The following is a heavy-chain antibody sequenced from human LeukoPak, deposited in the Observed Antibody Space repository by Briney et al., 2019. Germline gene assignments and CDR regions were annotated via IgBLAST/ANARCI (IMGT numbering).Heavy chain of an antibody. CDR2: IDTDEGST. CDR3: ARDGSLPDY. V-gene: IGHV3-74*01. Sequence: AGGSLRLXCAASGFTCSSYWMQWVRQAPGKGLVWVSRIDTDEGSTSYADSVKGRFTISRDNAKNTLYLQMNSLKAEDTAVYYCARDGSLPDYWGQGTLVTVSS. J-gene: IGHJ4*02. CDR1: GFTCSSYW.